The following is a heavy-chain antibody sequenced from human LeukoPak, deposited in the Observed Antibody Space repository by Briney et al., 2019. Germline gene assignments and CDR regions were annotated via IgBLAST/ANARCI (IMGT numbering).Heavy chain of an antibody. Sequence: GGSLRLSCAASGFTFSSYWMSWVRQAPGKGLEWVANIKQDGSEKYYVDSVKGRFTISRDNAKNSLYLQMNSLRAEDTAVYFCARDGAARGSGSFGDWGQGTLVTVSS. CDR3: ARDGAARGSGSFGD. V-gene: IGHV3-7*01. CDR1: GFTFSSYW. CDR2: IKQDGSEK. J-gene: IGHJ4*02. D-gene: IGHD3-10*01.